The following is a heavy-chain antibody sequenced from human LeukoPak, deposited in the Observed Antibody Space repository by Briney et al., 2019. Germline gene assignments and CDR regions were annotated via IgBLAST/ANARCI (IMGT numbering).Heavy chain of an antibody. D-gene: IGHD3-16*02. CDR3: ARGRARDGSYPWLDS. CDR1: GDSIGSYY. Sequence: PSETLSLTCSVSGDSIGSYYWTXXXXXPXXXXXXXXYIYXSGSTNYSPXLKXRVXXXXDTSNNQFSLQLRSVTAADTAIYYCARGRARDGSYPWLDSWGQGTLVTVSS. V-gene: IGHV4-59*01. J-gene: IGHJ5*01. CDR2: IYXSGST.